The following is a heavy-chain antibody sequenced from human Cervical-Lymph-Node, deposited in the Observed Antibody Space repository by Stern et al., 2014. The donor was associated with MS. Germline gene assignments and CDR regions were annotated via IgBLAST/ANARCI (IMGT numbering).Heavy chain of an antibody. Sequence: HVQLVQSGAEVKKPGASVKVSCKASGYTFTSYGISWVRQAPGQGLEWMGWISVYNDDTNYAQKFKGRLTMTTDTSTSTAYMELRSLRSDDTAVYYCARDMGVVEVMRDAFDIWGQGTMVTVSS. D-gene: IGHD3-22*01. CDR1: GYTFTSYG. CDR2: ISVYNDDT. J-gene: IGHJ3*02. V-gene: IGHV1-18*01. CDR3: ARDMGVVEVMRDAFDI.